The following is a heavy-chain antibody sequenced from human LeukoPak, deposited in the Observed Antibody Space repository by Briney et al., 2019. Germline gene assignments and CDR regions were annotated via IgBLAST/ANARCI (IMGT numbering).Heavy chain of an antibody. CDR1: GGSFSGYY. D-gene: IGHD6-25*01. CDR2: INHSGST. J-gene: IGHJ4*02. CDR3: ARASSGLDY. V-gene: IGHV4-34*01. Sequence: PSETLSLTCAVYGGSFSGYYWSWIRQPPGKGLEWIGEINHSGSTNYNPSLKSRVTISVDTSKNHFSLKLSSVTAADTAVYYCARASSGLDYWGQGTLVTVSS.